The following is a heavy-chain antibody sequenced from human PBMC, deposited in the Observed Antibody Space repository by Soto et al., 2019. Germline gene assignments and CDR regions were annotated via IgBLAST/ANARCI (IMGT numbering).Heavy chain of an antibody. J-gene: IGHJ5*02. CDR3: ARGRVTMVRGVIIVRFDP. Sequence: QVQLVQSGAEVKKPGASVKVSCKASGYTFTSYDINWVRQATGQGLEWMGWMNPNSGNTGYAQKFQGRVTMTKNTSISTAYMELSSLRSEDTAVYYCARGRVTMVRGVIIVRFDPWGQGTLVTVSS. D-gene: IGHD3-10*01. CDR1: GYTFTSYD. V-gene: IGHV1-8*01. CDR2: MNPNSGNT.